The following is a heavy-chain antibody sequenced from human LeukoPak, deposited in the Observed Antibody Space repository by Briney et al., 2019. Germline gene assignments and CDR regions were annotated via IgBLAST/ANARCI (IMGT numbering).Heavy chain of an antibody. V-gene: IGHV4-39*01. CDR3: ARRPPAYYQGSGTYFKGGLDC. J-gene: IGHJ4*02. D-gene: IGHD3-10*01. CDR1: GGSINSSNYY. Sequence: PSETLSLTRSVAGGSINSSNYYSGSIRQPPGKGLEWVGSIYYSGRTYYHPSLKSRVTISVDTSQNQFSLKLSSVTAADTAVYYCARRPPAYYQGSGTYFKGGLDCWGEGALVTVSS. CDR2: IYYSGRT.